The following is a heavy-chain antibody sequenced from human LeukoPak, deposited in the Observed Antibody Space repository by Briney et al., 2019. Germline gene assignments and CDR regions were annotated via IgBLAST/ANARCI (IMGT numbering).Heavy chain of an antibody. CDR1: RYSFTSNW. J-gene: IGHJ4*02. D-gene: IGHD5-12*01. V-gene: IGHV5-51*01. Sequence: GESLQISCKGSRYSFTSNWIGWVRPMPGKGLEWMGIIYPNDFDTRYSPSFQGQVTISADRSITTAYLQWSSLKAPDTAMYYCARHGSGYPIHYWGQGTLVTVSS. CDR2: IYPNDFDT. CDR3: ARHGSGYPIHY.